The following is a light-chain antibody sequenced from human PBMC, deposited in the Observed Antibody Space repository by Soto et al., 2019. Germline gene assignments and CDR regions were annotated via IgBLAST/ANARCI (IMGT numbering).Light chain of an antibody. V-gene: IGLV6-57*02. J-gene: IGLJ2*01. CDR1: GGTVASNY. Sequence: NFMLTQPHSVSESPGKTVTISCTGSGGTVASNYVQWYQQRPGSAPTAVIYADNERPSGVPDRFSGSIDRSSNSASLTIAGLKPEDEADYYCQSYDTTIVIFGGGTKVTVL. CDR3: QSYDTTIVI. CDR2: ADN.